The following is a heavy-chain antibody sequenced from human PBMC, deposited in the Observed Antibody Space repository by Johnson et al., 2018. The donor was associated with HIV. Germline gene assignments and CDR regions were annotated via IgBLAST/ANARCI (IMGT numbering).Heavy chain of an antibody. D-gene: IGHD3-22*01. V-gene: IGHV3-30*04. CDR3: ARGGRVYDSRARLGAFDI. CDR1: GFSFNRYA. CDR2: ISFDGSNK. Sequence: QVQLVESGGGVVQPGRSVRLSCVASGFSFNRYAMHWVRQAPGKGLEWVAVISFDGSNKYQADSVKGRFTISRDSSKNTLYLQMNSLRAEDTAVYYCARGGRVYDSRARLGAFDIWGQGTMVTVSS. J-gene: IGHJ3*02.